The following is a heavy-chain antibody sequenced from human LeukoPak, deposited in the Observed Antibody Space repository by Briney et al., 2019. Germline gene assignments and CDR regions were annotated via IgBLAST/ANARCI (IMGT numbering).Heavy chain of an antibody. CDR3: ARLRDGRWLLEY. V-gene: IGHV4-39*01. J-gene: IGHJ4*02. CDR2: IRYSGNT. D-gene: IGHD4-23*01. CDR1: GDSIISSRYY. Sequence: SETLSLTCTVSGDSIISSRYYWGWVRQPPGKGLEWIASIRYSGNTFYNPSFKSRVTISVDTSNNQLSLRLSSVTAAVAAVYYCARLRDGRWLLEYWGQGTLVTVSS.